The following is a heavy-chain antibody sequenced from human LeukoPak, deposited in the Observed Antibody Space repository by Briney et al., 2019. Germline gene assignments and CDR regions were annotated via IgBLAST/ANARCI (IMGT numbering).Heavy chain of an antibody. Sequence: GGSLRLSCAASGFTFSSYSMNWVRQAPGKGLEWVSAISSSSSNIYYADSVKGRFTISRDNAKNSLYLQMNSLRAEDTAVYYCARDHYDSSGSKDAFDIWGQGTMVTASS. V-gene: IGHV3-21*01. CDR3: ARDHYDSSGSKDAFDI. D-gene: IGHD3-22*01. CDR2: ISSSSSNI. CDR1: GFTFSSYS. J-gene: IGHJ3*02.